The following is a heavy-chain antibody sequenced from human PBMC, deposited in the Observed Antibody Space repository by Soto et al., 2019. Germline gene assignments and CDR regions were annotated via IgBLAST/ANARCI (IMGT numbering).Heavy chain of an antibody. J-gene: IGHJ6*02. CDR1: GYTFTSYY. D-gene: IGHD6-13*01. CDR3: ARDLYSSSWYEPNYYYYYGMDV. V-gene: IGHV1-46*03. Sequence: GASVKVSCKASGYTFTSYYMHWVRQAPGQGLEWMGIINPSGGSTSYAQKFQGRVTMTRDTSTSTVYMELSSLRSEDTAVYYCARDLYSSSWYEPNYYYYYGMDVWGQGTTVTVSS. CDR2: INPSGGST.